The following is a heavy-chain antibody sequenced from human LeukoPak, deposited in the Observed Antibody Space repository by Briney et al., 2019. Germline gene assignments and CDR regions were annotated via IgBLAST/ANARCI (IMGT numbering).Heavy chain of an antibody. D-gene: IGHD3-10*01. CDR1: GFTFSRHA. CDR3: ARATDYYGSGSYLPLYYFYGMDV. V-gene: IGHV3-30*04. CDR2: ISYDGSDE. Sequence: PGGSLRLSCAAPGFTFSRHAMHWVRQSPGKGLEWVAIISYDGSDEYIADSVKGRFSISRDNSRNTLDLQMNSLTTEDTALYYCARATDYYGSGSYLPLYYFYGMDVWGKGTAVIVSS. J-gene: IGHJ6*04.